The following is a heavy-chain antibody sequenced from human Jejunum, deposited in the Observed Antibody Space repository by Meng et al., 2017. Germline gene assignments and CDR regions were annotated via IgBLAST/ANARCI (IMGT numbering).Heavy chain of an antibody. J-gene: IGHJ4*02. Sequence: QITFTKSVLTLVKPKQTLTLTCSFSGFSLNSYGEAVGWIRQPPGKALEWLAVIYWDDVKRYSPFLNSRLTLTKDTSEKQVFLTMTNVDPVDTATYFCGYKGSGWFYLDNWGPGTLVTVSS. D-gene: IGHD6-19*01. CDR1: GFSLNSYGEA. CDR2: IYWDDVK. CDR3: GYKGSGWFYLDN. V-gene: IGHV2-5*02.